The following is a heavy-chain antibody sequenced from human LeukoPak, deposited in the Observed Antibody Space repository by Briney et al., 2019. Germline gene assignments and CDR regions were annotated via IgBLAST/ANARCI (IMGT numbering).Heavy chain of an antibody. D-gene: IGHD6-19*01. CDR3: ARRGYSSGWYWFDP. CDR1: GGSISSSSYY. Sequence: SETLSLTCSVSGGSISSSSYYWGWIRQPPGKGLEWIGSIFYSGSPYCTPSLKSRVTISVDTSKNQFSLKLSSVTAADTAVYYCARRGYSSGWYWFDPGGQGPWSPSPQ. CDR2: IFYSGSP. J-gene: IGHJ5*02. V-gene: IGHV4-39*01.